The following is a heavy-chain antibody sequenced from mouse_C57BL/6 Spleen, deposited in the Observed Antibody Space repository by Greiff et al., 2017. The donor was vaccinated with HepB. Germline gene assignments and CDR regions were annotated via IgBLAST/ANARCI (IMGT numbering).Heavy chain of an antibody. CDR3: ARRAYYYYGSSYGYFDY. V-gene: IGHV8-12*01. J-gene: IGHJ2*01. Sequence: QVQLKESGPGILQSSQTLSLTCSFSGFSLSTSGMGVSWIRQPSGKGLEWLAHIYWDDDKRYNPSLKSRLTISKDTSRNQVFLKITSVDTADTATYYCARRAYYYYGSSYGYFDYWGQGTTLTVSS. CDR2: IYWDDDK. CDR1: GFSLSTSGMG. D-gene: IGHD1-1*01.